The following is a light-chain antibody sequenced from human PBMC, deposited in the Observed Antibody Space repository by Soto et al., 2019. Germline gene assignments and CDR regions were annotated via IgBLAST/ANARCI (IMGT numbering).Light chain of an antibody. CDR1: QGISSY. J-gene: IGKJ1*01. Sequence: DIQLTQSPSFLSASVGDRVSITCQASQGISSYLAWYQQKPGKAPKLLIYAASTLQSGVPSRFSGSGSGTEFTLTISSLQPEDFATYYCQQLNNYPRTFGQGTKVDI. V-gene: IGKV1-9*01. CDR2: AAS. CDR3: QQLNNYPRT.